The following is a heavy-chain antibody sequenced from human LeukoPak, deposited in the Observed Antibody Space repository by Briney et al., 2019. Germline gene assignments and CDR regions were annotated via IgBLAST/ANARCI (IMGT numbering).Heavy chain of an antibody. D-gene: IGHD5-24*01. CDR1: GGSFSGYY. CDR3: AAGWLQLDY. V-gene: IGHV4-34*01. CDR2: INHSGST. J-gene: IGHJ4*02. Sequence: SETLSLTCAVYGGSFSGYYWSWIRQPPGKGLEWIGEINHSGSTNYNPSLKSRVTISVDTSKNQFPLKLSSVTAADTAVYYCAAGWLQLDYWGQGTLVTVSS.